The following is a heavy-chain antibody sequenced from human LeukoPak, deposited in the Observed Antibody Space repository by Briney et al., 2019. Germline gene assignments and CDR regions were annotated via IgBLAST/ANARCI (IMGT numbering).Heavy chain of an antibody. D-gene: IGHD1-26*01. Sequence: QAGGSLRLSCAASGFTFSSHAMSWVRQAPGKGLEWVSVIYSGGSTYYADSVKGRFTISRDNSKNTLYLQMNSLRAEDTAVYYCARESGGSYAFDIWGQGTMVTVSS. J-gene: IGHJ3*02. CDR1: GFTFSSHA. V-gene: IGHV3-66*02. CDR2: IYSGGST. CDR3: ARESGGSYAFDI.